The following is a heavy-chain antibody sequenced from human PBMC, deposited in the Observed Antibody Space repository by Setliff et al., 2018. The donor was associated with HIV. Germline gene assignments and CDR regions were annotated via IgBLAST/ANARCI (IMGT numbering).Heavy chain of an antibody. Sequence: GASVKVSCKASGGTFSSHAISWVRQAPGQGLEWMGIINPNGDIMNPGDYSARYAQKFQGRLTMTEDTSTDTAYMELSSLRSDDTAMYYCATDPGYSSTWYSESFQHWGQGTVVTVSS. CDR3: ATDPGYSSTWYSESFQH. CDR2: INPNGDIMNPGDYSA. D-gene: IGHD6-13*01. CDR1: GGTFSSHA. V-gene: IGHV1-69*04. J-gene: IGHJ1*01.